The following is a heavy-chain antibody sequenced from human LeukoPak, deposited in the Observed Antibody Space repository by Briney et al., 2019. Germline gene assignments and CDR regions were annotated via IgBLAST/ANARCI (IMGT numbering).Heavy chain of an antibody. Sequence: GGSLRLSCAASGFTFSLFAMHWVRQAPGKGLEWVSPISGSGDSTSYADSVKGRFTISRDNSKDTLYLQMNSLRAEDTAVYYCAKGRGFTSSTCYNYWGQGTLVTVSS. D-gene: IGHD2-2*02. CDR3: AKGRGFTSSTCYNY. CDR2: ISGSGDST. V-gene: IGHV3-23*01. J-gene: IGHJ4*02. CDR1: GFTFSLFA.